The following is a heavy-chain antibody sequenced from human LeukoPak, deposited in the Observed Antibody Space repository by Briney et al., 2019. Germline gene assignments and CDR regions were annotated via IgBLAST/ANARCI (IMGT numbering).Heavy chain of an antibody. J-gene: IGHJ4*02. CDR2: IYTSGST. CDR1: GGSISSYY. V-gene: IGHV4-4*07. Sequence: SETLSLTCTVSGGSISSYYWSWIRQPAGKGLEWIGRIYTSGSTNYNPSLKSRVTMSVDTSKNQFSLKLSSVTAADTAVYYCAREGDDFWSGYSPNFDYWGQGTLVTVSS. D-gene: IGHD3-3*01. CDR3: AREGDDFWSGYSPNFDY.